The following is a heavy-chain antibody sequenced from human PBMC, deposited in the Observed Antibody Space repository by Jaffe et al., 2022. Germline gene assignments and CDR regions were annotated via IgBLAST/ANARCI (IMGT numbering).Heavy chain of an antibody. J-gene: IGHJ6*03. CDR3: ARDGQVVALYYYYMDV. Sequence: QVQLVQSGAEVKKPGASVKVSCKASGYTFTSYYMHWVRQAPGQGLEWMGIINPSGGSTSYAQKFQGRVTMTRDTSTSTVYMELSSLRSEDTAVYYCARDGQVVALYYYYMDVWGKGTTVTVSS. CDR1: GYTFTSYY. V-gene: IGHV1-46*01. CDR2: INPSGGST. D-gene: IGHD3-22*01.